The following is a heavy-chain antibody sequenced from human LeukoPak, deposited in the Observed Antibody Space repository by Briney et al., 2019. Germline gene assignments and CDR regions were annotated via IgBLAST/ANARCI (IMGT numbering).Heavy chain of an antibody. Sequence: SQTLSLTCTVSGGSISNYYWGWIRQSPEKGLEWIGYVYYSGTTNYNPSLKSRVTISVDTSKNQFSLKLNSVTAADTAVYYCARDRGLWFGELLDYWGPGTLVTVSS. CDR3: ARDRGLWFGELLDY. CDR1: GGSISNYY. D-gene: IGHD3-10*01. V-gene: IGHV4-59*01. J-gene: IGHJ4*02. CDR2: VYYSGTT.